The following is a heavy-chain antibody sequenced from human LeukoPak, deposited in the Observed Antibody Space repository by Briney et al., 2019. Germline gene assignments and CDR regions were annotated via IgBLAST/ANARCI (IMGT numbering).Heavy chain of an antibody. CDR3: ATLSYVGGY. D-gene: IGHD3-10*02. CDR2: SKSQTDGGTT. V-gene: IGHV3-15*01. CDR1: GFTFTNAW. J-gene: IGHJ4*02. Sequence: GGSLRLSCAASGFTFTNAWMSWVRQAPGKVLEWIGRSKSQTDGGTTDYAAPVKGRFTISRDDSKNTVYLQMNSLRTDDTAVYYCATLSYVGGYWGQGTLVTVSS.